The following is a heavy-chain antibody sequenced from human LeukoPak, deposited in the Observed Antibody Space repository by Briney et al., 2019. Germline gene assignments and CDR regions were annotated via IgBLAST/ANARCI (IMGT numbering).Heavy chain of an antibody. D-gene: IGHD2-21*02. J-gene: IGHJ4*02. CDR3: ARGVPVVTATPYYFDY. CDR2: IYYSGST. V-gene: IGHV4-39*07. Sequence: SETLSLTCTVSGGSISSSSYYWGWIRQPPGKGLEWIGSIYYSGSTYYNPSLKSRVTISVDTSKNQFSLKLSSVTAADTAVYYCARGVPVVTATPYYFDYWGQGTLVTVSS. CDR1: GGSISSSSYY.